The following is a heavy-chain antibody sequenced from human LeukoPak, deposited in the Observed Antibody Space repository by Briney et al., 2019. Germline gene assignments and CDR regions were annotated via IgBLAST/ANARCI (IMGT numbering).Heavy chain of an antibody. CDR1: GFTFSSYA. D-gene: IGHD2-15*01. CDR2: ISGSGGST. V-gene: IGHV3-23*01. CDR3: AKDDIVVVVAAPGLDAFDI. Sequence: TGGSLRLSCAASGFTFSSYAMSWVRQAPGKGLEWVSAISGSGGSTYYADSVKGRFTISRDNSKNTLYLQMNSLRAEDTAVYYCAKDDIVVVVAAPGLDAFDIWGQGTMVTVSS. J-gene: IGHJ3*02.